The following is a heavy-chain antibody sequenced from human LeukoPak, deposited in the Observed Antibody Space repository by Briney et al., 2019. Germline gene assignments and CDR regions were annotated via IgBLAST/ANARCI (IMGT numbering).Heavy chain of an antibody. V-gene: IGHV1-18*01. CDR1: GYTFTSYG. CDR2: ISAYNGNT. J-gene: IGHJ4*02. D-gene: IGHD3-9*01. CDR3: ARSPDILTGYYKFDY. Sequence: ASVKVSCKASGYTFTSYGISWGRQAPGQGLEWMGWISAYNGNTNYAQKPQGRVTMTTDTSTSTAYMELRSLRSDDTAVYYCARSPDILTGYYKFDYWGQGTLVTVSS.